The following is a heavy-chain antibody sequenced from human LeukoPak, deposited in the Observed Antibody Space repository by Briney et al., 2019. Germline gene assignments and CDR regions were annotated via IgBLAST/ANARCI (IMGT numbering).Heavy chain of an antibody. D-gene: IGHD1-26*01. V-gene: IGHV4-59*01. CDR3: ARAGSDYAYYYYMDV. Sequence: SETLSLTCTVSGGSISSYYWSWIRQPPGKGLEWIGYIYYSGSTNYNPSLKSRVTISVDTSKNQFSLKLSSVTAADTAVYYCARAGSDYAYYYYMDVWGKGTTVTVSS. CDR2: IYYSGST. J-gene: IGHJ6*03. CDR1: GGSISSYY.